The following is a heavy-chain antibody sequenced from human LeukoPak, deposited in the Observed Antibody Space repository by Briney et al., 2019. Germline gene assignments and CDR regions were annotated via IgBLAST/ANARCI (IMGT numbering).Heavy chain of an antibody. CDR1: GGSISSGVYY. J-gene: IGHJ4*02. V-gene: IGHV4-31*03. CDR3: ARQSGGVLRFLEWSPYYFDY. D-gene: IGHD3-3*01. Sequence: PSETLSLTCTVSGGSISSGVYYWSWIRQHPGKGLEWIGYIYYSGSTYYNPSLKSRVTISVDTSKNQFSLKLSSVTAADTAVYYCARQSGGVLRFLEWSPYYFDYWGQGTLVTVSS. CDR2: IYYSGST.